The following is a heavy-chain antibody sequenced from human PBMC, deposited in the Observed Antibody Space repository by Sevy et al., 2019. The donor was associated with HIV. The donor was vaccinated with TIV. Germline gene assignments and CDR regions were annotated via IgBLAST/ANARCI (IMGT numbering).Heavy chain of an antibody. CDR3: ARKPEVGYYYDSSGSQGAFDI. CDR1: GFTFSSYA. D-gene: IGHD3-22*01. J-gene: IGHJ3*02. CDR2: ISYDGSNK. Sequence: GGSLRLSCAASGFTFSSYAMHWVRQAPGKGLEWVAVISYDGSNKYYADSVKGRFTISRDNPKNTLYLQMNSLRAEDTAVYYCARKPEVGYYYDSSGSQGAFDIWGQGTMVTVSS. V-gene: IGHV3-30-3*01.